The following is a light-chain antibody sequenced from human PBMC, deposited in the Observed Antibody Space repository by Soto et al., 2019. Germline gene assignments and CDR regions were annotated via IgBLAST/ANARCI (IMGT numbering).Light chain of an antibody. CDR2: DAS. Sequence: IQMTQSPSSLSASVGDRVTITCQASQDISKNLNWYQQKLGKAPKLLIYDASSLQTGVPSRFSGSGSFNFTISSLRSEPFATYSCPQYDNSLSITFGQGTRLEIK. J-gene: IGKJ5*01. CDR3: PQYDNSLSIT. V-gene: IGKV1-33*01. CDR1: QDISKN.